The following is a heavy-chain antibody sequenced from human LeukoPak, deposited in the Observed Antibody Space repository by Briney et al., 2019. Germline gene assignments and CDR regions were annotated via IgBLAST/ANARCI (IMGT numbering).Heavy chain of an antibody. V-gene: IGHV3-74*01. Sequence: GGSLRLSYAASGFSFSSYWMHWVRQAPGKGPIWVSRISEKGVPYYADFVKGRFSISRDNAKNTLYLQMNSLRAEDTAVYYCARDLVSGSGSYGHWGQGTLVTVSS. CDR3: ARDLVSGSGSYGH. CDR1: GFSFSSYW. CDR2: ISEKGVP. J-gene: IGHJ4*02. D-gene: IGHD3-10*01.